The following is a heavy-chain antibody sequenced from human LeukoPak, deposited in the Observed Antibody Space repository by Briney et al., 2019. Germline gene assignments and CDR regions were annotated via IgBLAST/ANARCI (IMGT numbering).Heavy chain of an antibody. V-gene: IGHV3-74*01. CDR2: INSDGSST. CDR1: GFTFSSYW. J-gene: IGHJ6*03. Sequence: PGGSLRLSCAASGFTFSSYWMHWVRQAPGKGLVWVSHINSDGSSTTYADSVKGRFTISRDNAKNSLYLQMNSLRAEDTAVYYCVRGVPKTSYYYYYMDVWGKGTTVTVSS. D-gene: IGHD4-11*01. CDR3: VRGVPKTSYYYYYMDV.